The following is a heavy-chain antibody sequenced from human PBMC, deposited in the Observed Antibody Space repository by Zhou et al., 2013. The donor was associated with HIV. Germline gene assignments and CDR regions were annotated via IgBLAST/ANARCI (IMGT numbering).Heavy chain of an antibody. V-gene: IGHV1-18*01. CDR1: GYTFSTYS. J-gene: IGHJ6*03. CDR3: ARAYSTSWYGGGFYYMDV. CDR2: ISAQNGNT. Sequence: QVQLVQSGSDVKRPGASVRVSCKTSGYTFSTYSIGWVRQAPGQGLEWMGWISAQNGNTNYAQKVQDRVTMTTDTSTSTAYMELRSLASDDTAVYYCARAYSTSWYGGGFYYMDVWGKGTTVSVSS. D-gene: IGHD4-4*01.